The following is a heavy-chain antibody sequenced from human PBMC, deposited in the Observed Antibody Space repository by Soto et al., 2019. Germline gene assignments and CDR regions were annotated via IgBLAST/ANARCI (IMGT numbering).Heavy chain of an antibody. CDR2: VSFDGTNQ. J-gene: IGHJ4*02. Sequence: GGSLRLSCAASGFTFSNSGMHWVRQTPGKGLEWVALVSFDGTNQYYADSVKGRFTISRDNFKNTLFLQMHSLRAEDTALYYCARTLHGDSTGAFDYWGLGT. D-gene: IGHD2-21*02. CDR1: GFTFSNSG. CDR3: ARTLHGDSTGAFDY. V-gene: IGHV3-30*03.